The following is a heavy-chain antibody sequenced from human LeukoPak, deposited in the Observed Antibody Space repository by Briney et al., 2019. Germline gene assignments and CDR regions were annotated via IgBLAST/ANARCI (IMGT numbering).Heavy chain of an antibody. Sequence: PSETLSLTCTVSGGSISSYYWSWIRQPPGKGLEWIGEINHSGSTNYNPSLKSRVTISVDTSKNQFSLKLSSVTAADTAVYYCAGAGYSSSWYNRVFDYWGQGTLVTVSS. J-gene: IGHJ4*02. CDR1: GGSISSYY. D-gene: IGHD6-13*01. CDR3: AGAGYSSSWYNRVFDY. V-gene: IGHV4-34*01. CDR2: INHSGST.